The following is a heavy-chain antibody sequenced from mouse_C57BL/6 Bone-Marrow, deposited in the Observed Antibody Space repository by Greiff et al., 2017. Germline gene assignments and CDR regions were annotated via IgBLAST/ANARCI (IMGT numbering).Heavy chain of an antibody. Sequence: EVKLVESGGDLVKPGGSLKLSCAASGFTFSSYGMSWVRQTPDKRLEWVATISSGGSYTYYPASVQGRFTISRDNAKNTLYLQLRSLKSEDTAMYYCARRGYSNYFWYCDVWGTGTTVTVAS. CDR3: ARRGYSNYFWYCDV. D-gene: IGHD2-5*01. J-gene: IGHJ1*03. V-gene: IGHV5-6*02. CDR1: GFTFSSYG. CDR2: ISSGGSYT.